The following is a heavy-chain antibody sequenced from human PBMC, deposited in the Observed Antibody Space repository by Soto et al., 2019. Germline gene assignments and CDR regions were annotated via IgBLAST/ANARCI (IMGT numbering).Heavy chain of an antibody. CDR1: GCTFSNCA. Sequence: EVQLLESGGGLVKPGGSLRLSCAASGCTFSNCAMSWVRQAPGKGLEWVSGISGSGDATWFADSVKGRFTISRDNSKNTLYLQMSTLRAEDTAVYYCAKDEGQAVTGPLGYWGQGTLVTVSS. CDR2: ISGSGDAT. D-gene: IGHD6-19*01. J-gene: IGHJ4*02. CDR3: AKDEGQAVTGPLGY. V-gene: IGHV3-23*01.